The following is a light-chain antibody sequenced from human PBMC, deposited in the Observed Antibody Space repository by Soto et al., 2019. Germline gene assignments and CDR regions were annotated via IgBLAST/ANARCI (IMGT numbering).Light chain of an antibody. J-gene: IGLJ2*01. CDR1: SSDVGGYNY. CDR2: DVS. CDR3: SSYTSSSTGVV. V-gene: IGLV2-14*01. Sequence: QSVLTQPASVSGSPGQSITISCTGTSSDVGGYNYVSWYQQHPGKPPKLMIYDVSNRPSGVSNRFSGSKSGNTASLTISGLQAEDEADYYCSSYTSSSTGVVFGGGTKVTVL.